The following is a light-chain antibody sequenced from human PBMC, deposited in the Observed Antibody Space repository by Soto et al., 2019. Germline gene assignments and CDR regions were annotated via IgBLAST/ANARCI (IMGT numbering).Light chain of an antibody. Sequence: DILMTQSPSTLSASVGDRVTITCRASQSISDSLAWYQQKPGKASDLLISDVSSLERGVASRFSGSGSGTEFTLTISSMQPDDFATYYCQQYNSYPITFGQGTRLEIK. V-gene: IGKV1-5*01. CDR1: QSISDS. CDR3: QQYNSYPIT. J-gene: IGKJ5*01. CDR2: DVS.